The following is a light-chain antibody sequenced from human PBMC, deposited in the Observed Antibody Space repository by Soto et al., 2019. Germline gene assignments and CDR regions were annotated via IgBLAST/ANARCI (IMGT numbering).Light chain of an antibody. J-gene: IGLJ1*01. Sequence: QSVLTQPASVSGSLGQSITISCTGTSSDVGDYNYVSWYQQHPDKAPKLMLYEVTTRPSGVSDRFSGSKSGNTASLTISGLQAEDEADYYCSSYTSSSTLLYVFGTGTKAPS. V-gene: IGLV2-14*01. CDR1: SSDVGDYNY. CDR2: EVT. CDR3: SSYTSSSTLLYV.